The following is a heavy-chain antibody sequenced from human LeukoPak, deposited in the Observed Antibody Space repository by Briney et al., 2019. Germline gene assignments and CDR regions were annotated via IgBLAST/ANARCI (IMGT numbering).Heavy chain of an antibody. D-gene: IGHD5/OR15-5a*01. CDR2: IKQDGSEK. CDR3: ASAAGNSVY. V-gene: IGHV3-7*03. CDR1: GFTFSSYW. Sequence: PGGSLRLSCAASGFTFSSYWMSWVRQAPGKGLEWVANIKQDGSEKYYVDSVKGRFTISRDSAQSSLYLQMNSLRAEDTAVYYCASAAGNSVYWGQGTLATVSS. J-gene: IGHJ4*02.